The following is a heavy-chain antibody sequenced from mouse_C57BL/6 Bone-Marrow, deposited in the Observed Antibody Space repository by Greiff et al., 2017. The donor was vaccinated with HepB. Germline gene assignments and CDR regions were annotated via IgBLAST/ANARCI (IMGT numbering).Heavy chain of an antibody. CDR1: GYTFTSYG. CDR2: IYPRSGNT. CDR3: AYDGYSFAY. D-gene: IGHD2-3*01. J-gene: IGHJ3*01. V-gene: IGHV1-81*01. Sequence: QVHVKQSGAELARPGASVKLSCKASGYTFTSYGISWVKQRTGQGLEWIGEIYPRSGNTYYNEKFKGKATLTADKSSSTAYMELRSLTSEDSAVYFCAYDGYSFAYWGQGTLVTVSA.